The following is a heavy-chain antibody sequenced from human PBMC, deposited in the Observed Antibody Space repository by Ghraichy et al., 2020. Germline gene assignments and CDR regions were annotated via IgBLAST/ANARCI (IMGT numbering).Heavy chain of an antibody. CDR2: IYYSGST. CDR3: ARERSTLAARQDYGMDV. J-gene: IGHJ6*02. V-gene: IGHV4-61*01. CDR1: GGSVSSGSYY. D-gene: IGHD6-6*01. Sequence: SETLSLTCTVSGGSVSSGSYYWSWIRQPPGKGLEWIGYIYYSGSTNYNPSLKSRVTISVDTSKNQFSLKLSSVTAADTAVYYCARERSTLAARQDYGMDVWGQGTTVTVSS.